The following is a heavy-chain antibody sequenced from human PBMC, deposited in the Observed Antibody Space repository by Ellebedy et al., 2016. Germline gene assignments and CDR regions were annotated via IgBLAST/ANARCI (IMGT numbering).Heavy chain of an antibody. CDR2: ISTDVSGT. J-gene: IGHJ4*02. D-gene: IGHD3-10*01. CDR1: GSTFSTYW. V-gene: IGHV3-74*01. CDR3: ARGWFGVDY. Sequence: HTGGSLRLSCAAAGSTFSTYWMHWVRHAPGKGLVWVSRISTDVSGTFYADSVKGRFTISRDNAKNTLYLEMNSLTVDDTAVYYCARGWFGVDYWGQGTLVTVSS.